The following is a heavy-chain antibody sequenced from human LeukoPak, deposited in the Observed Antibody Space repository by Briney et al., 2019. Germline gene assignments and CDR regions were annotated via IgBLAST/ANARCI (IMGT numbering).Heavy chain of an antibody. Sequence: PGGSLRLSCAASGFTFSDVWMSWVRQAPGKGLEWVASINSDGSEGYYADVVKGRFTISRDNAKNSLYLQINSLRAEDTAVYYCARSSYSSSSSVWGQGTMVTVSS. D-gene: IGHD6-6*01. V-gene: IGHV3-7*03. CDR3: ARSSYSSSSSV. J-gene: IGHJ3*01. CDR1: GFTFSDVW. CDR2: INSDGSEG.